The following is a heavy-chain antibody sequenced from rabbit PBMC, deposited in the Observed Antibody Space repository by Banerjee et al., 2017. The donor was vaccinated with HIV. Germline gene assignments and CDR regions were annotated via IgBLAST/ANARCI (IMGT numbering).Heavy chain of an antibody. CDR1: GFSFSSSDY. D-gene: IGHD6-1*01. CDR2: IDASDSGFT. CDR3: ARAAYGDYGGAYDL. V-gene: IGHV1S40*01. Sequence: QSLEESGGGLVQPEGSLALTCKASGFSFSSSDYICWVRQAPGKGLEWIACIDASDSGFTYFASWAKGRFTISKTSSTTVTLQMTSLTAADTATYFCARAAYGDYGGAYDLWGQGTQVTVS. J-gene: IGHJ3*01.